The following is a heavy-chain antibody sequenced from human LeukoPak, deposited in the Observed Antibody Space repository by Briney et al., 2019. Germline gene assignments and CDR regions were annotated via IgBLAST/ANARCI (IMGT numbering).Heavy chain of an antibody. CDR3: ARAGYYYGSGSFYYYYGMDV. CDR1: GFTFTSYD. CDR2: MNPNSGNT. J-gene: IGHJ6*02. V-gene: IGHV1-8*01. Sequence: GASVKVSCKASGFTFTSYDINWVRQATGQGLEWMGWMNPNSGNTGYAQKFQGRVTMTRNTSISTAYMELSSLRSDDTAVYYCARAGYYYGSGSFYYYYGMDVWGQGTTVTVSS. D-gene: IGHD3-10*01.